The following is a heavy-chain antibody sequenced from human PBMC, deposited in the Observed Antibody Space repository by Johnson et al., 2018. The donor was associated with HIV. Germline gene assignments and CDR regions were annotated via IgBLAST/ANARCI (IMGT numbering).Heavy chain of an antibody. D-gene: IGHD3-10*02. CDR2: IKQDGSEK. CDR1: GFTFSSYW. Sequence: VQLVESGGGLVQPGGSLRLSCAASGFTFSSYWMSWVRQAPGKGLEWVANIKQDGSEKYYVDSVKGRFTISRDDATNSLYLRMDSLRTEDTGHNVRGLLGLCWAMWG. CDR3: GLLGLCWAM. V-gene: IGHV3-7*01. J-gene: IGHJ1*01.